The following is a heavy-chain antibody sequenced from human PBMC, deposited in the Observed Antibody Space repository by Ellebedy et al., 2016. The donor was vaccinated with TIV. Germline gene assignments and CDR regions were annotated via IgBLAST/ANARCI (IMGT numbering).Heavy chain of an antibody. CDR3: ARDYVGSYEY. J-gene: IGHJ4*02. V-gene: IGHV1-2*02. D-gene: IGHD3-10*01. CDR2: IDPNSGGT. CDR1: GYTFTGYR. Sequence: AASVKVSCKASGYTFTGYRLDWVRQAPGQGLEWMGWIDPNSGGTHYPQKFQGRVTMTRDTSISTAYMELNSLTSDDTAVYYCARDYVGSYEYWGQGTLAAVSS.